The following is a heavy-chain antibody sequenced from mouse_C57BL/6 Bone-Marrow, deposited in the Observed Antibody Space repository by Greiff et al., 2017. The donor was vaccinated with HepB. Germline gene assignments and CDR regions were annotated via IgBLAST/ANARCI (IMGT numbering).Heavy chain of an antibody. CDR1: GFTFSSYA. CDR3: ARQNWDRFAY. Sequence: DVQLVESGGGLVKPGGSLKLSCAASGFTFSSYAMSWVRQTPEKRLEWVATISDGGSYTYYPDNVKGRFTISRDNAKNNLYLQMSHLKSEDTAMYYCARQNWDRFAYWGQGTLVTVSA. V-gene: IGHV5-4*01. J-gene: IGHJ3*01. CDR2: ISDGGSYT. D-gene: IGHD4-1*01.